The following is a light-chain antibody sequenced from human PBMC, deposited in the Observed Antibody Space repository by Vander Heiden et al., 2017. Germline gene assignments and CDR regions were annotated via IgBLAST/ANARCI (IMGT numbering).Light chain of an antibody. CDR1: QSINSW. Sequence: DIQMTQSPSTLSASVGDRVTITCRASQSINSWLAWYQQKPGKAPNLLIYKASTLQNGVPSRFSGSGSGTEFTLTISSLQPDDLATYYCQQYKSYSQWTFGQGTKVEIK. CDR3: QQYKSYSQWT. V-gene: IGKV1-5*03. J-gene: IGKJ1*01. CDR2: KAS.